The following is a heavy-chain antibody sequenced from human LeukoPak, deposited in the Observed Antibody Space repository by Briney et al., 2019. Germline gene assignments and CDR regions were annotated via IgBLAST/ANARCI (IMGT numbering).Heavy chain of an antibody. CDR3: AKDATGSSGWYSYYFDY. CDR1: GFTFSSYE. V-gene: IGHV3-48*03. Sequence: GGSLRLSCAASGFTFSSYEMNWVRQAPGKGLEWVSYISSSGSTIYYADSVKGRFTISRDNAKNSLYLQMNSLRAEDTAVYYCAKDATGSSGWYSYYFDYWGQGTLVTVSS. D-gene: IGHD6-19*01. CDR2: ISSSGSTI. J-gene: IGHJ4*02.